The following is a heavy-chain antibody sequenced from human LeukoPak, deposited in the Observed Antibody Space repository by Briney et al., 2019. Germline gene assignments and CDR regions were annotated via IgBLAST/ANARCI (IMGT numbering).Heavy chain of an antibody. CDR2: IKQDGSEK. Sequence: PGGSLRLSCAASGFTFSSYWMSWVRQAPGKGLEWVANIKQDGSEKYYVDSVKGRFTISRDNAKNSLYLQMNSLRAEDTAVYYCARGGIVGAIDAFDIWGQGTMVTVSS. J-gene: IGHJ3*02. CDR3: ARGGIVGAIDAFDI. V-gene: IGHV3-7*01. D-gene: IGHD1-26*01. CDR1: GFTFSSYW.